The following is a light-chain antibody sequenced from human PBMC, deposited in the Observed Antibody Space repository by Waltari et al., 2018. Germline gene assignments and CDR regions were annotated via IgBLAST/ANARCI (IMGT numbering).Light chain of an antibody. CDR2: GAS. CDR1: QSVSSSY. Sequence: EIVSTQSPGTLSLSPGERATLSCRASQSVSSSYLAWYQQKPGQAPRLLLYGASSRATGIPDRFSGSGSGTDFTLTISRLEPEDFAVYYCQQYGSSPWTFGQGTKVEIK. V-gene: IGKV3-20*01. J-gene: IGKJ1*01. CDR3: QQYGSSPWT.